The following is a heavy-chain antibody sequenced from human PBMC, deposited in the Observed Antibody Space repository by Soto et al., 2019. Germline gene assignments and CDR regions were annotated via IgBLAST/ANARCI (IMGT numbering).Heavy chain of an antibody. J-gene: IGHJ4*02. D-gene: IGHD1-1*01. Sequence: GESLKISCKGSGYSFTSYWISWVRQMPGKGLEWMGRIDPSDSYTNYSPSFQGHVTISADKSISTAYLQWSSLKASDTAMYYCARSRYHSFYNWNDEASDYWGQGTLVTVSS. V-gene: IGHV5-10-1*01. CDR2: IDPSDSYT. CDR1: GYSFTSYW. CDR3: ARSRYHSFYNWNDEASDY.